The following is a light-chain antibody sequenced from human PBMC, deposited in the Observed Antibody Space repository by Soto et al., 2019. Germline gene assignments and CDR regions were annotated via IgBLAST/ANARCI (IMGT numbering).Light chain of an antibody. CDR2: DAL. V-gene: IGKV1-5*01. Sequence: DIQMTQSPSTLSASVGDRVTLTCRAGQHINKRLAWYQQKPGKAPQLLIYDALRFESGVTSRFRGGGSGIEFTLTYGNIQSYDFATYDCQQYNSYPYTFGQGTKVEIK. J-gene: IGKJ2*01. CDR3: QQYNSYPYT. CDR1: QHINKR.